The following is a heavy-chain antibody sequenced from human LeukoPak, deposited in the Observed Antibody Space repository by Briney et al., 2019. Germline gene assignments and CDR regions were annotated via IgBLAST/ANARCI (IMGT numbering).Heavy chain of an antibody. V-gene: IGHV4-59*03. CDR1: GGSISHSY. J-gene: IGHJ2*01. CDR3: AKEGGDDWYFQF. D-gene: IGHD3-10*01. CDR2: FYNSGIT. Sequence: SETLSLTCTVSGGSISHSYWSWIRRPPGKGLEWIGYFYNSGITNFNPSLKSRVSISVDTSKNQFSLRLTSVTAADTAVYYCAKEGGDDWYFQFWGRGTLVTVFS.